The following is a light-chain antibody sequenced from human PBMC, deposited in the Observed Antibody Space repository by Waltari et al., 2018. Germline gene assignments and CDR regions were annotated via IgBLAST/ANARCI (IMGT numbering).Light chain of an antibody. J-gene: IGKJ4*01. CDR2: RVS. CDR3: MQALEVPLT. CDR1: ESLLHRNGQTH. V-gene: IGKV2-29*02. Sequence: DIVMTQTPVSLSVAPGEPASISCRSSESLLHRNGQTHLYWYLQKSGQPPRLLIYRVSNRVSGVPDRFSGSATGTDFTLRNSRVEAEDVGIYYCMQALEVPLTFGGGTKVEIK.